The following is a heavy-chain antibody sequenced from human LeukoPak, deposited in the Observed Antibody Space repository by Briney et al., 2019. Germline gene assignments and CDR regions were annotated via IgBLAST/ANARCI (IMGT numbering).Heavy chain of an antibody. V-gene: IGHV3-30*02. CDR2: IRHDESKT. CDR3: AKVPPPTYYYDSSGYLHCDY. J-gene: IGHJ4*02. Sequence: GGSLRLSCAASGLIFSSYGMHWVRQAPGEGLEWVAYIRHDESKTFYADSVKGRFTISRDNSKNTLYLQMNSLRAEDTAVYYCAKVPPPTYYYDSSGYLHCDYWGQGTLVTVSS. CDR1: GLIFSSYG. D-gene: IGHD3-22*01.